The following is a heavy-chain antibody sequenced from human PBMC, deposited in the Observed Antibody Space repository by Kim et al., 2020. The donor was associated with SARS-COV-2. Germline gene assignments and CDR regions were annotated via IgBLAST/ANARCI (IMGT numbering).Heavy chain of an antibody. CDR3: ARRLGGYVMDV. CDR2: ISTATTYI. CDR1: GFTFSNYD. D-gene: IGHD3-16*01. J-gene: IGHJ6*02. V-gene: IGHV3-21*01. Sequence: GGSLRLSCAASGFTFSNYDMNWVRQAPGKGLEWVSSISTATTYIDYADSVKGRFTISRDNAKNSLSLQMNTLKAEDSAVYYCARRLGGYVMDVWGQETTVTVSS.